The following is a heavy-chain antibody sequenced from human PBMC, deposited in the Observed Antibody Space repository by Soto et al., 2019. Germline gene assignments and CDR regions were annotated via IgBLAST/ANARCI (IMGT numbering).Heavy chain of an antibody. CDR1: GYTFTSYY. Sequence: ASVEVSCKASGYTFTSYYMHWVRQAPGQGLEWMGIINPSGGSTSYAQKFQGRVTMTRDTSTSTVYMELSSLRSEDTAVYYCARDRCSGGSCYLWPPDAFDIWGQGTMVTVSS. J-gene: IGHJ3*02. D-gene: IGHD2-15*01. CDR3: ARDRCSGGSCYLWPPDAFDI. CDR2: INPSGGST. V-gene: IGHV1-46*03.